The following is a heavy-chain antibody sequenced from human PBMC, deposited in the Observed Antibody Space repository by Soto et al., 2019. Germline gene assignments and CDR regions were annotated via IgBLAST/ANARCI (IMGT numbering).Heavy chain of an antibody. V-gene: IGHV3-23*01. J-gene: IGHJ6*02. CDR2: ISGSGGAT. CDR3: AKDLKIGSPPGHYGLDV. CDR1: GFTFSSYA. Sequence: EVQLLESGGGLVQPGGSLRLSCAASGFTFSSYAMTRVRQAPGKGLEWVSVISGSGGATYYADSVKGRFTISRDNSKNTVTVLMNSLRVEDTATYYCAKDLKIGSPPGHYGLDVWGQGTTVTVSS.